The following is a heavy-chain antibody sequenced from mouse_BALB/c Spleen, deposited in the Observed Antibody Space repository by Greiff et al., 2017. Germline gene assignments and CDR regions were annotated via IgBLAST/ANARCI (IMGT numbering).Heavy chain of an antibody. CDR3: TRWDYYDYDGFAY. CDR1: GYTFTSYW. D-gene: IGHD2-4*01. Sequence: EVKLVESGTVLARPGASVKMSCKASGYTFTSYWMHWVKQRPGQGLEWIGAIYPGNSDTSYNQKFKGKAKLTAVTSTSTAYMELSSLTNEDSAVYYCTRWDYYDYDGFAYWGQGTLVTVSA. V-gene: IGHV1-5*01. J-gene: IGHJ3*01. CDR2: IYPGNSDT.